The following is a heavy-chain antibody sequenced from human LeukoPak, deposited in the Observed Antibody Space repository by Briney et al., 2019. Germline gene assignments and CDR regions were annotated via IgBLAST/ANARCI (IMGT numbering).Heavy chain of an antibody. Sequence: PSETLSLTCTVSGGSISSSSYYWGWIRQPPGKGLEWIGSIYYSGSTYYNPSLKSRVTISLDASKNQFSLKLSSVTAADTAVYYCARVSTVTTGPIFDYWGQGSLVTVSS. CDR1: GGSISSSSYY. D-gene: IGHD4-17*01. V-gene: IGHV4-39*07. J-gene: IGHJ4*02. CDR3: ARVSTVTTGPIFDY. CDR2: IYYSGST.